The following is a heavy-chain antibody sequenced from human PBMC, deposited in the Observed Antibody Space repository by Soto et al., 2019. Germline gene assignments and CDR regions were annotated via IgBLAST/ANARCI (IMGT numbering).Heavy chain of an antibody. CDR3: AKDLVSYEYTYYGMDV. CDR2: ISYDGSNK. D-gene: IGHD6-6*01. J-gene: IGHJ6*02. CDR1: GFTFSSYG. V-gene: IGHV3-30*18. Sequence: GGSLRLSCAASGFTFSSYGMHFFRQAPVKGLEWVAVISYDGSNKYYADSVKGRFTISRDNSKNTLYLQMNSLRAEDTAVYYCAKDLVSYEYTYYGMDVWGQGTTVTVSS.